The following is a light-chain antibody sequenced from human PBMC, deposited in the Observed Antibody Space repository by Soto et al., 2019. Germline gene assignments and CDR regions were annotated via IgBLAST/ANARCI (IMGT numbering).Light chain of an antibody. Sequence: QSALTQPASVSGSPGQSITISCTGTSSDVGAFTSVSWYQQHPGKAPKLIIYDIIHRPSGVSDRFSVSKSVNTASLTISGPQPEDEADDHCSSCSRSTTRVVFGGGTQLTVL. J-gene: IGLJ3*02. CDR1: SSDVGAFTS. V-gene: IGLV2-14*03. CDR2: DII. CDR3: SSCSRSTTRVV.